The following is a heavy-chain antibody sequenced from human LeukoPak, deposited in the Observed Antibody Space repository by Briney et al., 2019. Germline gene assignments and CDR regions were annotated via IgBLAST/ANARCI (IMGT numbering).Heavy chain of an antibody. CDR2: IYTSGST. V-gene: IGHV4-61*02. Sequence: SQTLSLTCTVSGGSISSGSYYWSCIRQPAGQGLEWIGRIYTSGSTNYNPSLKSRVTISVDTSKNQFSLKLSSVTAADTAVHYCARDVTGTTSDYWGQGTLVTVSS. CDR3: ARDVTGTTSDY. CDR1: GGSISSGSYY. D-gene: IGHD1-7*01. J-gene: IGHJ4*02.